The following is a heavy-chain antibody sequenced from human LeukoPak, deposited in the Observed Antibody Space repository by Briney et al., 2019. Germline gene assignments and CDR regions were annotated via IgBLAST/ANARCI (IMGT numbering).Heavy chain of an antibody. CDR3: AKGSAAGRPYYFAY. V-gene: IGHV3-23*01. J-gene: IGHJ4*02. D-gene: IGHD6-25*01. CDR2: IDSTGAYT. CDR1: GFIFSNYA. Sequence: GGSLRLSCAASGFIFSNYAMSWVRQPPGKGLEWVAAIDSTGAYTWYADSVKGRFTISKDSSKTILYLQMNSLRAEDAAVYFCAKGSAAGRPYYFAYWGQGTLVTVSS.